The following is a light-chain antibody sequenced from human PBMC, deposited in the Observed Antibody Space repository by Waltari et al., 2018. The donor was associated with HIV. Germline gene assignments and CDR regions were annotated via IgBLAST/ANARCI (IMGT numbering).Light chain of an antibody. CDR3: GTWDSSLSAVV. V-gene: IGLV1-51*02. J-gene: IGLJ3*02. Sequence: QSVLTQQPSVSADPGQKVTISCSGRSTNIGNNFVSGYQQRPGTAPQHLSYENHNRPAGIPDRCSGSKAGTSATLGITGLQTVDGADYYCGTWDSSLSAVVFGGGTKLTVL. CDR1: STNIGNNF. CDR2: ENH.